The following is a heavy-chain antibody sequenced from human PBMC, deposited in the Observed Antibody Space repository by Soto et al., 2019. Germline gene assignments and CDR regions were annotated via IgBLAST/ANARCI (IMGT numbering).Heavy chain of an antibody. J-gene: IGHJ5*02. Sequence: SETLSLTCTVSGGSISSYYWSWIRQPPGKGLEWIGYIYYSGSTNYNPSLKSRVTISVDTSKNQFSLKLSSVTAADTAVYYCARGGGWVPIFGVVIAPLHFDPWGQGTLVTVSS. CDR1: GGSISSYY. CDR3: ARGGGWVPIFGVVIAPLHFDP. V-gene: IGHV4-59*01. D-gene: IGHD3-3*01. CDR2: IYYSGST.